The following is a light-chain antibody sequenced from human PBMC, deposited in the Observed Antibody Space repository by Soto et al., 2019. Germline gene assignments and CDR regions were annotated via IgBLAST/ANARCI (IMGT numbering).Light chain of an antibody. CDR3: QQYSDYSRT. J-gene: IGKJ1*01. CDR2: GVS. Sequence: IVMTQSPATLSVSPGERATLSCRASQSISSNLAWYQHKPGQAPRLLIYGVSSRATGVPARFSGSGSGTEFTLTISSLQPDDFATYFCQQYSDYSRTFGQGTKVDIK. V-gene: IGKV3-15*01. CDR1: QSISSN.